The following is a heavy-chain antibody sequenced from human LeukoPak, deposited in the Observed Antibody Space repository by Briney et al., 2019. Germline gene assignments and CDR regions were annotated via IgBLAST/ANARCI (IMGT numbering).Heavy chain of an antibody. D-gene: IGHD2-2*02. J-gene: IGHJ6*03. V-gene: IGHV1-69*05. CDR1: GGTFSSYA. CDR2: IIPIFGTA. CDR3: ARSPPCQLLLYGGDYYYYYMDV. Sequence: GASVKVSCKASGGTFSSYAISWVRQAPGQGLEWMGGIIPIFGTANYAQKFQGRVTITTDESTSTAYMELSSLRSEDTAVYYCARSPPCQLLLYGGDYYYYYMDVWGKGTTVTVSS.